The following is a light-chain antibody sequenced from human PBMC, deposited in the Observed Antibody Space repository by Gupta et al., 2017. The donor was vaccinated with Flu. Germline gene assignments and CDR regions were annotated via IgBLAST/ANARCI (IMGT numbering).Light chain of an antibody. V-gene: IGLV3-21*03. CDR2: DDE. J-gene: IGLJ2*01. CDR3: QVWESSSDNVVL. CDR1: TIGRKS. Sequence: KTAKITGGDNTIGRKSVPWYQRSPAQAPEVLVNDDEERRYGNPERFSGSNSAHTATVTISSVEAGEEADYYCQVWESSSDNVVLFGGGTKLTVL.